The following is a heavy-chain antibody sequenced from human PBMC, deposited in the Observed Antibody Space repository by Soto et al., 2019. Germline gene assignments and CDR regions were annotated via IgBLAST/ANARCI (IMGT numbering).Heavy chain of an antibody. CDR2: VYYSGST. V-gene: IGHV4-59*01. D-gene: IGHD4-4*01. J-gene: IGHJ4*02. CDR3: ASALDYSNYLSY. CDR1: GGSISGYY. Sequence: PSETLSLTCTVSGGSISGYYWSWIRQPPGKGLEWIGYVYYSGSTNYNPSLTSRVTISVDTSKNQFSLKLSSVTAADTAVYYCASALDYSNYLSYWGQGALVTVSS.